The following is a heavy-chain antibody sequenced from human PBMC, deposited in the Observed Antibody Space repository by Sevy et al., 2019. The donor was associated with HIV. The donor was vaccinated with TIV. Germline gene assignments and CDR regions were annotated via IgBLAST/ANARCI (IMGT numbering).Heavy chain of an antibody. D-gene: IGHD5-18*01. CDR2: ISSSGSTI. V-gene: IGHV3-11*01. Sequence: GESLKISCAASGFTFSDYYMSWIRQPPGQGLEWVSYISSSGSTIYYADSVKGRFTISRDNAKNSLYLQMNSLRAENTAVSYCARFDTAMVSYYYYYGMDVWGQGTTVTVSS. CDR1: GFTFSDYY. J-gene: IGHJ6*02. CDR3: ARFDTAMVSYYYYYGMDV.